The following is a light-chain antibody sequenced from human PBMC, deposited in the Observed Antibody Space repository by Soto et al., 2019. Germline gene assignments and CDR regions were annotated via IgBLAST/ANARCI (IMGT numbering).Light chain of an antibody. CDR1: QSVSSN. CDR2: GAS. Sequence: EIRMTQSPTTPSVSPGEKATLSCRASQSVSSNLAWYQQKPGQAPRLLIYGASTRATGIPARFSGSGSGTEFTLTISSLQSEDFAVYYCQQYNNWPPWTFGQGTKVDIK. J-gene: IGKJ1*01. CDR3: QQYNNWPPWT. V-gene: IGKV3-15*01.